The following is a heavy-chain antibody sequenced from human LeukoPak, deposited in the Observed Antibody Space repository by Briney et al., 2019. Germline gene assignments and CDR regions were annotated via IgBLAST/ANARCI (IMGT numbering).Heavy chain of an antibody. CDR3: ARQVPAAHDAFDI. J-gene: IGHJ3*02. Sequence: GASVKVSCKASGGTFSSYAISWVRQAPGQGLEWMGWISAYNGNTNYAQKLQGRVTMTTDTSTSTAYMELRSLRSDDTAVYYCARQVPAAHDAFDIWGQGTMVTVSS. V-gene: IGHV1-18*01. CDR1: GGTFSSYA. CDR2: ISAYNGNT. D-gene: IGHD2-2*01.